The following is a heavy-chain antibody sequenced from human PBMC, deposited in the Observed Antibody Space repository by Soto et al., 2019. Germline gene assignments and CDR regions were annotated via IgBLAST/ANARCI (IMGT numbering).Heavy chain of an antibody. V-gene: IGHV4-39*01. CDR1: GGSISSSSYY. CDR2: IYYSGST. D-gene: IGHD6-13*01. CDR3: ASQIAAAAYYFDY. Sequence: PSETLSLTCTVSGGSISSSSYYCGWIRQPPGKGLEWIGSIYYSGSTYYNPSLKSRVTISVDTSKNQFSLKLSSVTAADTAVYYCASQIAAAAYYFDYWGQGTLVTVSS. J-gene: IGHJ4*02.